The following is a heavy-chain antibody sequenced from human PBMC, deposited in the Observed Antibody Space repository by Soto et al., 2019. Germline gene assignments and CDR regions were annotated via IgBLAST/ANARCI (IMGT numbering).Heavy chain of an antibody. CDR1: GFTFSRYA. CDR3: ARIIRDVIRTSPHLDY. Sequence: GGPQSHSYTASGFTFSRYAVGWIRPAPGKGLEWVSAISGSGGSTYYADSLKGRFTISRDNAKKSLYLQMNSLRAEDTAVYYCARIIRDVIRTSPHLDYWGLGTLVTVSS. V-gene: IGHV3-23*01. J-gene: IGHJ4*02. CDR2: ISGSGGST. D-gene: IGHD3-10*01.